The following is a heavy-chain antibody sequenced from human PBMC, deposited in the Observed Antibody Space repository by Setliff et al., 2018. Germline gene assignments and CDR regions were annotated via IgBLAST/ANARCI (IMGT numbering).Heavy chain of an antibody. J-gene: IGHJ4*02. Sequence: SETLSLTCSVFGDSLTRSSSWWGWIRQPPGKGLEWIGIIYHSGSTYYNPSLKSRVTISVDTSKNQFSLKLNYVTAADTAVYYCAAPDTPRPIAYGNGWYYLDYWGQGTLVTVS. CDR1: GDSLTRSSSW. CDR3: AAPDTPRPIAYGNGWYYLDY. D-gene: IGHD6-19*01. CDR2: IYHSGST. V-gene: IGHV4-39*07.